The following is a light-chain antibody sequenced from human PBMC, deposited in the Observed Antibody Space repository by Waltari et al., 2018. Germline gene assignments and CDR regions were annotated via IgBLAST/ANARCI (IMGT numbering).Light chain of an antibody. CDR2: DVT. CDR1: SSDVGGYHY. Sequence: QSALTQPRSVSGSPGQSVTISCTGTSSDVGGYHYVSWYQHHTGKAPKLIIYDVTKRPSGVPDRFSASKSDNTASLTISGLQAEDEADYYCCSYAGSITFWVFGGGTKLTVL. CDR3: CSYAGSITFWV. J-gene: IGLJ3*02. V-gene: IGLV2-11*01.